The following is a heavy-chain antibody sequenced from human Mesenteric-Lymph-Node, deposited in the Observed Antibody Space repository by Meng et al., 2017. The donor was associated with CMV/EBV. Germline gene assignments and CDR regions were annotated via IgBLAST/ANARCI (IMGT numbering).Heavy chain of an antibody. V-gene: IGHV3-11*01. Sequence: LSLTCAASGFTFSDYYMSWIRQAPGKGLEWVSYISSSGSTIYYADSVKGRFTISRDNAKNSLYLQMNSLRAEDTAVYYCAREGGYCSSTSCYGYYYYYGMDVWGQGTTVTVSS. CDR3: AREGGYCSSTSCYGYYYYYGMDV. D-gene: IGHD2-2*01. CDR1: GFTFSDYY. CDR2: ISSSGSTI. J-gene: IGHJ6*02.